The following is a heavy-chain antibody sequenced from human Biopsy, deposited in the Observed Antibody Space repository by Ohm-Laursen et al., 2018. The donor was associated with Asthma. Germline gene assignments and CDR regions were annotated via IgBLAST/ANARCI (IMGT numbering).Heavy chain of an antibody. CDR3: AKSADYYDSTDYLDF. Sequence: SLRLSCAASGFSFDDCAMHWVRQAPGKGLEWVSSISWNSGNIDNAVSVKGRFTISRDNAKNSLYLQMQSLRPEDTAFYYCAKSADYYDSTDYLDFWGRGTLVIVSS. CDR1: GFSFDDCA. CDR2: ISWNSGNI. D-gene: IGHD3-22*01. J-gene: IGHJ4*01. V-gene: IGHV3-9*01.